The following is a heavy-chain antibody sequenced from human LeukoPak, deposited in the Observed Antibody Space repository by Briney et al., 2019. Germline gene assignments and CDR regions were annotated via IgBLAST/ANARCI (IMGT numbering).Heavy chain of an antibody. J-gene: IGHJ4*02. V-gene: IGHV3-53*05. CDR3: AKCGTNCYFPHFDL. Sequence: GGSLRLSCTVSGFTVSSNSMSWVRQAPGKGLGWVSFIYSGVGPHYSDSVKGRFTISRDNFKNTLYLQMNSLRPEDMGLYYCAKCGTNCYFPHFDLWGQGTLVTVSS. D-gene: IGHD2-21*01. CDR1: GFTVSSNS. CDR2: IYSGVGP.